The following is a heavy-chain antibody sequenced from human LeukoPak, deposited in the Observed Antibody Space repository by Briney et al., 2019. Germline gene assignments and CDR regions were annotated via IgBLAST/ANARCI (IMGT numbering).Heavy chain of an antibody. D-gene: IGHD6-19*01. CDR2: ISYSGST. CDR1: GGSITAYF. CDR3: AGSSGWSGVLDY. Sequence: SETLSLTCSVSGGSITAYFWTWIRQPPGKGLEWIGYISYSGSTNNNPSLKSRVTTSLDTSKNQLSLKLTSVTTADSAMYYCAGSSGWSGVLDYWGQGTLVTVSS. V-gene: IGHV4-59*01. J-gene: IGHJ4*02.